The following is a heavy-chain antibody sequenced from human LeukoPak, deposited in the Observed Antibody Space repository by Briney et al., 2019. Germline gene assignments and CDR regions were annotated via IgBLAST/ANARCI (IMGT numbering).Heavy chain of an antibody. CDR2: INHSGST. Sequence: SETLSLTCAVYGGSFSGYYWSWIRQPPGKGLEWIGEINHSGSTNYNPSLKSRVTISVDTSKNQFSLTLSSVTAADTAVYYCARDSLPPNFWSGYYPTTLDYYYYGMDVWGQGTTVTVSS. J-gene: IGHJ6*02. V-gene: IGHV4-34*01. CDR1: GGSFSGYY. D-gene: IGHD3-3*01. CDR3: ARDSLPPNFWSGYYPTTLDYYYYGMDV.